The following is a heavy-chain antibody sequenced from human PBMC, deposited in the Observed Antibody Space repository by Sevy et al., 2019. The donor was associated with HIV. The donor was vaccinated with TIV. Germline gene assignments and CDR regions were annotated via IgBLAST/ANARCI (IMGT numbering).Heavy chain of an antibody. J-gene: IGHJ5*02. CDR1: GFTFNFHG. Sequence: GGSLRLSCAASGFTFNFHGMHWVRQAPGKGLEWVAFIWHDGSNKYMADSVKGRFTISGYNSKNTLFLQMNSLTVEDTAVYYCARETDNSARWLDPWGQGTLVTVSS. D-gene: IGHD4-4*01. V-gene: IGHV3-30*02. CDR3: ARETDNSARWLDP. CDR2: IWHDGSNK.